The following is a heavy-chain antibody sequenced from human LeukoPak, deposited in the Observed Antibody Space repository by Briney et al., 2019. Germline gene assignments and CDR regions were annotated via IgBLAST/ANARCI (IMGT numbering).Heavy chain of an antibody. D-gene: IGHD1-26*01. Sequence: WETLSLTCAVYGGSFSGYYWSWIRQPPGKGLEWIGEIIHSGSTNYNPSLTSRGTISVDTSQNKSSLTLSSVTAGDTAVYFCARGGSYATGAFDIWGQGTMVTVSS. V-gene: IGHV4-34*01. J-gene: IGHJ3*02. CDR1: GGSFSGYY. CDR3: ARGGSYATGAFDI. CDR2: IIHSGST.